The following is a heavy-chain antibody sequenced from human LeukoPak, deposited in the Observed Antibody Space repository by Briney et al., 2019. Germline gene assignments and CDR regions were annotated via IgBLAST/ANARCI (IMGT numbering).Heavy chain of an antibody. CDR1: GFIFSRFS. V-gene: IGHV3-21*01. D-gene: IGHD3-10*01. J-gene: IGHJ5*02. Sequence: GGSLRLSCAASGFIFSRFSMNWVRQAPGRGLEWVSSVSSTGDHIYYADSLQGRFTISRDDDKSSLFLQMDNLRVDDTAVYYCARGAGVGSYVPFDPWGLGTLVAVSS. CDR3: ARGAGVGSYVPFDP. CDR2: VSSTGDHI.